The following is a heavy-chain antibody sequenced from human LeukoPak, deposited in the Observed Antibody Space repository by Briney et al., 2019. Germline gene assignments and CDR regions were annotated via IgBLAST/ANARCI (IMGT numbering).Heavy chain of an antibody. CDR1: GGSISSSSYY. CDR3: ARGFGGVVVKRPYYFDY. V-gene: IGHV4-61*05. J-gene: IGHJ4*02. D-gene: IGHD3-16*02. Sequence: SETLSLTCTVSGGSISSSSYYWGWIRQPPGKGLEWIGYIYYSGSTNYNPSLKSRVTISVDTSKNQFSLKLSSVTAADTAVYYCARGFGGVVVKRPYYFDYWGQGTLVTVSS. CDR2: IYYSGST.